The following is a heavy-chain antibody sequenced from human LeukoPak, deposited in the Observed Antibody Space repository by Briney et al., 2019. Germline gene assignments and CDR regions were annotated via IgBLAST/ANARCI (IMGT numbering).Heavy chain of an antibody. D-gene: IGHD6-13*01. CDR3: AKDLGSSSWYDAFDI. J-gene: IGHJ3*02. Sequence: PGRSLRLSCAASGFTFRSYGMHWVRQAPGKGLEWVAVISYDGSNKYYADSVKGRFTISRDNSKNTLYLQMNSLRAEDTAVYYCAKDLGSSSWYDAFDIWGQGTMVTVSS. V-gene: IGHV3-30*18. CDR2: ISYDGSNK. CDR1: GFTFRSYG.